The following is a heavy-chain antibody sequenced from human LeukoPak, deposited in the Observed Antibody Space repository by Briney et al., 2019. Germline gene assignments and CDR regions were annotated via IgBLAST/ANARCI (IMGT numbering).Heavy chain of an antibody. CDR1: GFTFSTYW. J-gene: IGHJ3*02. CDR3: ARIKGDYDYVWGSSPDDAFDI. V-gene: IGHV3-74*01. CDR2: INSDGSST. Sequence: GGSLRLSCAASGFTFSTYWMHWVRQAPGKGLVWVSRINSDGSSTSYADSVKGRFTISRDNAKNTLYLQMNSLRAEDTAVYYCARIKGDYDYVWGSSPDDAFDIWGQGTMVTVSS. D-gene: IGHD3-16*01.